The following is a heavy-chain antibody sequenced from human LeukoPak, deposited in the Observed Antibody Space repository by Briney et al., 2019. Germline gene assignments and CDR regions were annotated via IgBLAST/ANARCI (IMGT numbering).Heavy chain of an antibody. D-gene: IGHD3-9*01. CDR3: ARTLRYFALYFDF. Sequence: SETLSLTCTVSGGSISSYYWSWIRQPPGKGLEWIGYIYYSGSTNYNPSLKSRVTISVDTSKNQFSLKLSSVTAADTAVYYCARTLRYFALYFDFWGQGTLVTVSS. CDR1: GGSISSYY. V-gene: IGHV4-59*01. CDR2: IYYSGST. J-gene: IGHJ4*02.